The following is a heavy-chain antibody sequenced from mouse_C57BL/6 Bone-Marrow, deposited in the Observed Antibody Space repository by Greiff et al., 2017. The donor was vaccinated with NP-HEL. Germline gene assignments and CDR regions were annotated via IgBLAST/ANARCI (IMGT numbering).Heavy chain of an antibody. D-gene: IGHD2-4*01. J-gene: IGHJ1*03. V-gene: IGHV8-8*01. CDR3: ARIDDYDCWYFDV. Sequence: VKLVESGPGILQPSQTLSLTCSFSGFSLSTFGMGVGWIRQPSGKGLEWLAHIWWDDDKYYNPALKSRLTISKDTSKNQVFLKIANVDTADTATYYCARIDDYDCWYFDVWGTGTTVTVSS. CDR1: GFSLSTFGMG. CDR2: IWWDDDK.